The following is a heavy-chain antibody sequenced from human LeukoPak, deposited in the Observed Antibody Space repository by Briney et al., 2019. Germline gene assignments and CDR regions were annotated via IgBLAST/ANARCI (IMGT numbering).Heavy chain of an antibody. Sequence: SETLSLTCTVSGGSISSYYWGWIRQPPGKGLEWIGSIYYSGSTYYNPSLKSRVTISVDTSKNQFSLKLSSVTAADTAVYYCARVDGGISGYYFDYWGQGTLVTVSS. J-gene: IGHJ4*02. CDR3: ARVDGGISGYYFDY. CDR2: IYYSGST. V-gene: IGHV4-39*07. D-gene: IGHD3-22*01. CDR1: GGSISSYY.